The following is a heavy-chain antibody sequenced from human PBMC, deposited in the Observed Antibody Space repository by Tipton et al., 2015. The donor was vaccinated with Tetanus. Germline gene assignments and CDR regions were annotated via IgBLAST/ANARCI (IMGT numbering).Heavy chain of an antibody. V-gene: IGHV4-59*01. D-gene: IGHD2-2*01. J-gene: IGHJ5*02. CDR1: GDSISFYY. CDR3: ARDLRRYQQNNWFDP. Sequence: TLSLTCPVSGDSISFYYWSWIRQPPGKGLEWIGYIYYSGNTKYNPSLKSRVTMSVDTSKNQFSLNLTSVTPADTAVYYCARDLRRYQQNNWFDPWGQGTLVTVSS. CDR2: IYYSGNT.